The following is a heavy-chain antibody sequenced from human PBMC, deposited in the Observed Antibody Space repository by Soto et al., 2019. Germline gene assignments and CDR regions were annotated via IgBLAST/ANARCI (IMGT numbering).Heavy chain of an antibody. D-gene: IGHD2-15*01. CDR1: ESVNRGSRYS. CDR3: ARHRYSSGGRRYHLDNWLDP. CDR2: IHYSGGT. Sequence: SETLRQTGVDAESVNRGSRYSCGRIRQPPGKGLEWIASIHYSGGTYSNPSLKSRVSLSLESSKNQFSLRLTSVTAADTAVYSCARHRYSSGGRRYHLDNWLDPWCQGILVTVSS. J-gene: IGHJ5*02. V-gene: IGHV4-39*01.